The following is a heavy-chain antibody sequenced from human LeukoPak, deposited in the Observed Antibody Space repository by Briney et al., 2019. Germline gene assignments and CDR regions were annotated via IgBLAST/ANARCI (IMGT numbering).Heavy chain of an antibody. Sequence: GGSLRLSCAASGFTFSSYGMHWVRQAPGKGLEWVAFIRYDGSNKYYADSVKGRFTISRDNSKNTLYLQMNSLRAEDTAVYYCAKGIRYFDWLFDYWGQGTLVTVSS. J-gene: IGHJ4*02. D-gene: IGHD3-9*01. CDR2: IRYDGSNK. V-gene: IGHV3-30*02. CDR3: AKGIRYFDWLFDY. CDR1: GFTFSSYG.